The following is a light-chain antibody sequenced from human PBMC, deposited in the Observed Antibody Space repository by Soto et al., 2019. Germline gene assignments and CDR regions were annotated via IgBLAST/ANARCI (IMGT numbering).Light chain of an antibody. J-gene: IGLJ2*01. V-gene: IGLV2-23*02. CDR2: EVT. CDR3: SSYAGSSSFVV. Sequence: QSVLTQAASVSGSPGQSITISCTGTSRDVGTYNLVSWYQQYPGKVPKLIIYEVTKRPSGVSNRFSGSKSGNSASLTISGLQAEDEADYSCSSYAGSSSFVVFGGGTKLTVL. CDR1: SRDVGTYNL.